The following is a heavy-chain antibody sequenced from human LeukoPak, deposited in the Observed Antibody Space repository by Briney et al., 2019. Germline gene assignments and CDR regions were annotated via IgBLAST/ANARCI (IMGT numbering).Heavy chain of an antibody. J-gene: IGHJ4*02. V-gene: IGHV3-30*18. CDR3: AKSDIIAAAGVDY. Sequence: PGGSLRLSCAASGFTFSSYGMHWVCQAPGKGLEWVAVISYDGSNKYYADSVKGRFTISRDNSKNTLYLQMNSLRAEDTAVYYCAKSDIIAAAGVDYWGQGTLVTVSS. CDR1: GFTFSSYG. D-gene: IGHD6-13*01. CDR2: ISYDGSNK.